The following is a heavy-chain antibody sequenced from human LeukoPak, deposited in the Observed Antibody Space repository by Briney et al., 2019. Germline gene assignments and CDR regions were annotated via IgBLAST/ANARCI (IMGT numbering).Heavy chain of an antibody. CDR3: ARGWYSSGWSLDY. CDR1: GFTFSNYE. CDR2: ISTRATTI. J-gene: IGHJ4*02. Sequence: GGSLRLSCAASGFTFSNYEMNWVRQAPGKGLEWVSYISTRATTIYYTDSVKGRFTISRDNANNSLYLQMNSLRAEDAAVYYCARGWYSSGWSLDYWAQGTLVTVSS. V-gene: IGHV3-48*03. D-gene: IGHD6-19*01.